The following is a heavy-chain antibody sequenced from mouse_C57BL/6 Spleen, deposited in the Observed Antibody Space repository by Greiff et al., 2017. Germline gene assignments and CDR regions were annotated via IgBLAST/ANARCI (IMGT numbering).Heavy chain of an antibody. J-gene: IGHJ3*01. CDR3: ARSDYYDYDWEFAY. D-gene: IGHD2-4*01. Sequence: VQLQQPGAELVKPGASVKLSCKASGYTFTSYWMHWVKQRPGRGLEWIGRIDPNSGGTKYNEKFKSKATLTVDKPSSTAYMQLSSLTSEDSAVDDCARSDYYDYDWEFAYWGQGTMVTVSA. V-gene: IGHV1-72*01. CDR2: IDPNSGGT. CDR1: GYTFTSYW.